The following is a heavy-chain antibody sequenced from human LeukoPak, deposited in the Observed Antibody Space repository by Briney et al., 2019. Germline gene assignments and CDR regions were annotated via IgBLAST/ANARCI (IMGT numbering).Heavy chain of an antibody. J-gene: IGHJ6*03. CDR2: INWNGGST. CDR3: ARGGDYYYYYMDV. Sequence: GGPLRLSCAASGFTFDDYGMSWVRQAPGKGLEWVSGINWNGGSTGYADSVKGRFTISRDNAKNSLYLQMNSLRAEDTALYYCARGGDYYYYYMDVWGKGTTVTVSS. CDR1: GFTFDDYG. V-gene: IGHV3-20*04.